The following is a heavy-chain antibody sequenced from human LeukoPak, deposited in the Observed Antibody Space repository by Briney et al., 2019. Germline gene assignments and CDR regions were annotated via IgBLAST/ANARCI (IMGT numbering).Heavy chain of an antibody. CDR2: IYYGGST. V-gene: IGHV4-31*11. J-gene: IGHJ4*02. CDR3: ASGGALIATLAY. CDR1: GGSISSGDYY. Sequence: KPSETLSLTCAVSGGSISSGDYYWSRIRQHPGKGLEWIGYIYYGGSTYYNPSLKSRVTISLDTSKNKFSLKLSSVTAADTAVYYCASGGALIATLAYWGQGTLATVSS. D-gene: IGHD2-21*01.